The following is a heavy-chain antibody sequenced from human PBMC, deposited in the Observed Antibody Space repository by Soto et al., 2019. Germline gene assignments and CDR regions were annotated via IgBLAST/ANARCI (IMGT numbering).Heavy chain of an antibody. Sequence: GGSLRLSCAASGFNFSSYALHWVSQAPGKGLEWVAVISYDGSNKYYADSVKGQLTISRDNSKNTLYLQMNSLRAEDTAVYYCARALTAHGDHHFDHWGQGTLVTVSS. D-gene: IGHD4-17*01. CDR3: ARALTAHGDHHFDH. J-gene: IGHJ4*02. CDR2: ISYDGSNK. V-gene: IGHV3-30-3*01. CDR1: GFNFSSYA.